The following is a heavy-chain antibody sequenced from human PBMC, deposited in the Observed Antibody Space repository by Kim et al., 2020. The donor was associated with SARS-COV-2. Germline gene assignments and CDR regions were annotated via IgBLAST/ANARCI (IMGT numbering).Heavy chain of an antibody. V-gene: IGHV4-59*08. J-gene: IGHJ3*02. D-gene: IGHD2-15*01. Sequence: SHYNPSLKRRVTISVDTSKNQFSLKLSSVTAADTAVYYCARHGGNDAFDIWGQGTMVTVSS. CDR3: ARHGGNDAFDI. CDR2: S.